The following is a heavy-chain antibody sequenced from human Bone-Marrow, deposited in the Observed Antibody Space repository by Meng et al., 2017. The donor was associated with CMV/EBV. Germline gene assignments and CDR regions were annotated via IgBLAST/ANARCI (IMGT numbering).Heavy chain of an antibody. CDR2: INPSGGST. CDR3: ARDPPAYYYGMDV. J-gene: IGHJ6*02. Sequence: ASVKVSCKASGYTFTSYYMHWVRQAPGQGLEWMGIINPSGGSTSYAQKFQGRVTMTRDTSTSTVYMELSSLRSEDTAVHYCARDPPAYYYGMDVWGQGTTVTVSS. CDR1: GYTFTSYY. V-gene: IGHV1-46*01.